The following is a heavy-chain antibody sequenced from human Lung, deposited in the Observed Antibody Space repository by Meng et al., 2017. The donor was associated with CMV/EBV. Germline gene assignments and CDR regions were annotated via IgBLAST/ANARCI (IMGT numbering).Heavy chain of an antibody. CDR2: ININTGNP. CDR3: ARGNGWRFDY. V-gene: IGHV7-4-1*01. CDR1: GYLFTSSS. D-gene: IGHD6-19*01. J-gene: IGHJ4*02. Sequence: VSLVQSCSDLNKPGDSVKVSCQAAGYLFTSSSMNWVRHAPGQGLEWMGWININTGNPTYAQGFTGRFVFSLDTSVSTAYLQIDSLKADDTAVYYCARGNGWRFDYWGQGTLVTVSS.